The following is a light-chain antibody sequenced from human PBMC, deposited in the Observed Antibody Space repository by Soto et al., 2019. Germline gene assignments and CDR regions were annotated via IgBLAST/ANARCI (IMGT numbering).Light chain of an antibody. J-gene: IGKJ2*01. CDR1: QSVSSN. CDR2: GAS. V-gene: IGKV3-15*01. CDR3: QQYNDWRT. Sequence: EIMMTQSPVTLSVSPGERATLSCRASQSVSSNLAWYQQKPGQAPRLLIYGASTRATGIPARFSGSGSGTEFTLTISSLQSEDFAVYYCQQYNDWRTFGQGTKLEIK.